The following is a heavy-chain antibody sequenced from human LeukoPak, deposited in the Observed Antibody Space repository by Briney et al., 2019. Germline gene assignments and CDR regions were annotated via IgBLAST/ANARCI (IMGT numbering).Heavy chain of an antibody. CDR3: ARQEMATEIIDY. J-gene: IGHJ4*02. CDR2: IYYSGST. CDR1: GGSISSYY. V-gene: IGHV4-59*08. D-gene: IGHD5-24*01. Sequence: KPSQTLSLTCTVSGGSISSYYWSWIRQPPGKGLEWIGYIYYSGSTNYNPSLKSRVTISVDTSKNQFSLKLSSVTAADTAVYYCARQEMATEIIDYWGQGTLVTVSS.